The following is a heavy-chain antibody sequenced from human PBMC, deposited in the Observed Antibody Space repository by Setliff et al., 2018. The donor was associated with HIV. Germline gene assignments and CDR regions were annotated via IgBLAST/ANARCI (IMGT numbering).Heavy chain of an antibody. CDR1: GFTLDDYA. CDR3: AKDSRGGFYYYYHMDV. CDR2: ISWNSGSI. J-gene: IGHJ6*03. V-gene: IGHV3-9*01. Sequence: GGSLRLSCAASGFTLDDYAMHWVRQAPGKGLEWVSGISWNSGSIGYADSVKGRFTISRDNAKNSLYLQMNSLRAEDTALYYCAKDSRGGFYYYYHMDVWGKGTTVTVSS. D-gene: IGHD3-16*01.